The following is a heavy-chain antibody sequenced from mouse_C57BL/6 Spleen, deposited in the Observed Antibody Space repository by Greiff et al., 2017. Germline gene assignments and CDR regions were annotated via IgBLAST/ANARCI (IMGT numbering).Heavy chain of an antibody. D-gene: IGHD3-2*02. V-gene: IGHV1-85*01. CDR3: ARGSGYVSMDY. CDR1: GYTFTSYD. J-gene: IGHJ4*01. Sequence: VQVVESGPELVKPGASVKLSCKASGYTFTSYDINWVKQRPGQGLEWIGWIYPRDGSTKYNEKFKGKATLTVDTSSSTAYMELHSLTSEDSAVYFCARGSGYVSMDYWGQGTSVTVSS. CDR2: IYPRDGST.